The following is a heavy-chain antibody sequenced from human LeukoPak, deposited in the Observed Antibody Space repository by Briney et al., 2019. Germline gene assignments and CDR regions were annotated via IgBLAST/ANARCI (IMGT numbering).Heavy chain of an antibody. D-gene: IGHD3-10*02. CDR2: IIPIFGTA. CDR3: ARTPLGYDAPWPAKLLHYGRYYFDY. J-gene: IGHJ4*02. Sequence: SVKVSCKASGGTFSSYAISWVRQAPGRGLEWMGGIIPIFGTANYAQKFQGRVTITTDESTSTAYMELSSLRSEDTAVYYCARTPLGYDAPWPAKLLHYGRYYFDYWGQGTLVTVSS. V-gene: IGHV1-69*05. CDR1: GGTFSSYA.